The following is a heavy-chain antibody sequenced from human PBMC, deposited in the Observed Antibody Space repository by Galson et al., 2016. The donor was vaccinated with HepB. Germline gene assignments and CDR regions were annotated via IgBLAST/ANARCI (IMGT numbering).Heavy chain of an antibody. V-gene: IGHV3-66*01. Sequence: SLRLSCAASGFTVSSNCMSWVRQAPGKGLEWVSLICDGGSAYYTDPGKARFTISRDNSKNTLYLQMNNLRPEDTAVYFGARDPPGVPDFALDVWGQGTTVTVSS. CDR1: GFTVSSNC. CDR2: ICDGGSA. D-gene: IGHD3-10*01. CDR3: ARDPPGVPDFALDV. J-gene: IGHJ6*02.